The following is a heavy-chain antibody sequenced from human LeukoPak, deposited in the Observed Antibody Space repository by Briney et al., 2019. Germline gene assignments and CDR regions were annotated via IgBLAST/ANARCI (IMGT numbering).Heavy chain of an antibody. D-gene: IGHD6-13*01. Sequence: PSETQSLTCTVSGGSIGSYYWSWIRQPPGKGLEWIGNIYYSGNTNYNPSLKSRVTISVDTSKNQFSLKLSSVTAADTAVYYCARDLEIVAEDSSWYYYYMDVWGKGTTVTVSS. V-gene: IGHV4-59*01. CDR1: GGSIGSYY. J-gene: IGHJ6*03. CDR3: ARDLEIVAEDSSWYYYYMDV. CDR2: IYYSGNT.